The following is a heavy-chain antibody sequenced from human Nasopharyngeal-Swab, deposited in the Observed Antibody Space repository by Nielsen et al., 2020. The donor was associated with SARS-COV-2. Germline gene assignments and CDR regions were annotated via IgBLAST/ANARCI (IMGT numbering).Heavy chain of an antibody. V-gene: IGHV3-49*04. CDR3: TTEGDPVDY. CDR1: GFTFGDYA. D-gene: IGHD2-21*02. Sequence: GESLKISCPASGFTFGDYAMSWVRQAPGKGLEWVGFIRSKADGGTTDYAAPVKGRFTISRDDSKNTLYLQMNSLKTEDTAVYYCTTEGDPVDYWGQGTLVTVSS. J-gene: IGHJ4*02. CDR2: IRSKADGGTT.